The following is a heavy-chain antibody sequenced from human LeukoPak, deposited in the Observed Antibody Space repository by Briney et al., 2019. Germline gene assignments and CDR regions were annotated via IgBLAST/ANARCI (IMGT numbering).Heavy chain of an antibody. CDR3: ARAGGGCDY. CDR2: INPNGGGT. J-gene: IGHJ4*02. Sequence: ASVKVSCKASGYAFTGYYMHWVRQAPGQGLEWMGWINPNGGGTNYAQKFQGRVTMTRDTSISTAYMGLSSLRSDDAAVYYCARAGGGCDYWGQGTLVTVSS. D-gene: IGHD6-19*01. CDR1: GYAFTGYY. V-gene: IGHV1-2*02.